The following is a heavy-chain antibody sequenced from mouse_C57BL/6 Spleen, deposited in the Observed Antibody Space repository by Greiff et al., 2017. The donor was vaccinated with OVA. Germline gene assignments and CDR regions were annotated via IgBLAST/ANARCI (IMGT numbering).Heavy chain of an antibody. CDR3: ARRGITTVEFDY. CDR1: GYAFSSSW. V-gene: IGHV1-82*01. CDR2: IYPGDGDT. Sequence: QVHVKQSGPELVKPGASVKISCKASGYAFSSSWMNWVKQRPGKGLEWIGRIYPGDGDTNYNGKFKGKATLTADKSSSTAYMQLSSLTSEDSAVYFCARRGITTVEFDYWGQGTTLTVSS. J-gene: IGHJ2*01. D-gene: IGHD1-1*01.